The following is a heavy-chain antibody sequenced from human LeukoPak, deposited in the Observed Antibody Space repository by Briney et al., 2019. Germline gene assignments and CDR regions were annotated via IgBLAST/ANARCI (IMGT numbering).Heavy chain of an antibody. CDR1: GFTFSSYW. J-gene: IGHJ4*02. CDR2: ISGSGGST. CDR3: AKRDGANSPFDY. V-gene: IGHV3-23*01. D-gene: IGHD4-23*01. Sequence: GGSLRLSCAASGFTFSSYWMSWVRQAPGKGLEWVSTISGSGGSTYYADSVKGRFTISRDNSKNTLYLQMNSLRAEDTAIYYCAKRDGANSPFDYWGQGTLVTVSS.